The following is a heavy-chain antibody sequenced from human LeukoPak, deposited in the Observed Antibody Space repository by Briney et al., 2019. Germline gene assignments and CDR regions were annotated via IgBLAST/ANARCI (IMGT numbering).Heavy chain of an antibody. V-gene: IGHV3-30*18. CDR3: AKGSGLLRYLGTEVLHY. J-gene: IGHJ4*02. CDR1: GFTFSSYG. CDR2: ISYDGSNK. Sequence: GGSLRLSCAASGFTFSSYGMPWVRQAPGKGLEWVAVISYDGSNKYYADSVKGRFTISRDDSKNTLYLQMNSLRAEDTAVYYCAKGSGLLRYLGTEVLHYWGQGTLVTVSS. D-gene: IGHD3-9*01.